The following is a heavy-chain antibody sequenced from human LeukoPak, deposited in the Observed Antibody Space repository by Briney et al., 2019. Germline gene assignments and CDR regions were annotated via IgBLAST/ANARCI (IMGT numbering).Heavy chain of an antibody. V-gene: IGHV3-23*01. J-gene: IGHJ3*01. CDR2: ISESGGRT. CDR1: GFTFSTYA. Sequence: PGGSLRLSCAASGFTFSTYAMSWVRQAPGMGLQWVSGISESGGRTYYEDSVKGLFTISRNNAKNTLYLHITSLTVDETAIYYCARDRHRGAFDVWGRGTMVTVS. D-gene: IGHD3-10*01. CDR3: ARDRHRGAFDV.